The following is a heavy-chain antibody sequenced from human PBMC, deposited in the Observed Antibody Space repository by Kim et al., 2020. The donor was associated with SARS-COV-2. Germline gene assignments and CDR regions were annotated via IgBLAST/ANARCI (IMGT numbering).Heavy chain of an antibody. CDR2: IYYSGST. D-gene: IGHD4-17*01. J-gene: IGHJ6*02. Sequence: SETLSLTCTVSGGSISSSSYYWGWIRQPPGKGLEWIGSIYYSGSTYYNPSLKSRVTISVDTSKNQFSLKLSSVTAADTAVYYCARDQFRTTASMGYYGMDVWGQGATVTVSS. V-gene: IGHV4-39*07. CDR1: GGSISSSSYY. CDR3: ARDQFRTTASMGYYGMDV.